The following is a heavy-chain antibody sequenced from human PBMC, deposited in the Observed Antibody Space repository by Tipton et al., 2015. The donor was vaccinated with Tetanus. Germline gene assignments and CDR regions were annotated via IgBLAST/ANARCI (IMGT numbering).Heavy chain of an antibody. J-gene: IGHJ4*02. CDR3: ATRLRAGAYGSPLEY. CDR1: GFSFSNYA. V-gene: IGHV3-23*01. Sequence: GSLRLSCAASGFSFSNYAMSWVRQAPGRGLEWVSAISPSGDATFHADSVKGRLIISRDNSKDTLYLQMNNLRAEDTAVYYCATRLRAGAYGSPLEYWGQGSPVTVSS. CDR2: ISPSGDAT. D-gene: IGHD4-17*01.